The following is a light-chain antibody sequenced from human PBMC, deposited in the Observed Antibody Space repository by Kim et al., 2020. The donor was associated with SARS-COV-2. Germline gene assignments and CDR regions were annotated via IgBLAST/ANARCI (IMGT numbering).Light chain of an antibody. J-gene: IGKJ2*01. V-gene: IGKV3-20*01. CDR2: GAS. CDR3: QQYGSSPMYT. CDR1: QSVSSSY. Sequence: YPGERATLSRRASQSVSSSYLAWYQQKPGQAPRLLIYGASSRATGIPDRFSGSGSGTDFTLTISRLEPEDFAVYYCQQYGSSPMYTFGQGTKLEI.